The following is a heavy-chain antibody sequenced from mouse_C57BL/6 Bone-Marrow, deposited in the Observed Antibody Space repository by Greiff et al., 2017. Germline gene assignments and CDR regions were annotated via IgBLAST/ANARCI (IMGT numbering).Heavy chain of an antibody. CDR3: ARGTTVGWYFDV. CDR1: GYAFTYYL. J-gene: IGHJ1*03. V-gene: IGHV1-54*01. CDR2: INPGSGGT. Sequence: QVQLQQSGAELVRPGTSVKVSCKSSGYAFTYYLIEWVKQRPGQGLEWIGVINPGSGGTNYNEKMEGKATLTADKASSTADIQLSSLTSEDSAVYFCARGTTVGWYFDVWGTGTTVTVAS. D-gene: IGHD1-1*01.